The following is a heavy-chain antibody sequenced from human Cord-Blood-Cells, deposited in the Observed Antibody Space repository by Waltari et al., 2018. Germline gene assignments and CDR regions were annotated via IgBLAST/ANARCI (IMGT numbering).Heavy chain of an antibody. J-gene: IGHJ5*02. CDR1: GGSFSGYY. V-gene: IGHV4-34*01. CDR3: ARHFEQNYDILTGYYNWFDP. Sequence: QVQLQQWGAGLLKPSETLSLTCAVYGGSFSGYYWSWIRQPPGKGLEWIGEINHSGSTNHNPSLKSRVTISVDTSKNQFALKLSSVTAADTAVYYCARHFEQNYDILTGYYNWFDPWGQGTLVTVSS. CDR2: INHSGST. D-gene: IGHD3-9*01.